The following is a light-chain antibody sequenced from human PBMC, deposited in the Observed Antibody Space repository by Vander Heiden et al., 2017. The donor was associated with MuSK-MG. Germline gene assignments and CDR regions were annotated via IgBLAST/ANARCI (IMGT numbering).Light chain of an antibody. CDR2: DAS. J-gene: IGKJ2*01. Sequence: EIVLTQSPATLSLSPGERATLSCRASQSVSSYLAWYQQKPVQAPRLLIYDASNRATGIPARFSGSGYGTDFTLTISSREPEDFAVYYCQQRSNWPPYTFGQGTKVEIK. CDR3: QQRSNWPPYT. V-gene: IGKV3-11*01. CDR1: QSVSSY.